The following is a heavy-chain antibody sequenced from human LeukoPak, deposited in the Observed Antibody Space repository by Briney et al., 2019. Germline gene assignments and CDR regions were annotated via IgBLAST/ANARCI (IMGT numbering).Heavy chain of an antibody. CDR1: GFTFSSYS. Sequence: GGSLRLSCAASGFTFSSYSMNWVRQAPGKGLEWVSSISSSSSYIYYADSVKGRFTISRDNAKNSLYLQMNSLRAEDTAVYYCAKDITGTTSYVDYWGQGTMVTVSS. CDR2: ISSSSSYI. J-gene: IGHJ4*02. CDR3: AKDITGTTSYVDY. V-gene: IGHV3-21*04. D-gene: IGHD1-20*01.